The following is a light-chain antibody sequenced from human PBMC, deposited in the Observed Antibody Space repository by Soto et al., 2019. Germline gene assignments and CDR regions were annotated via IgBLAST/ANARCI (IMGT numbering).Light chain of an antibody. J-gene: IGLJ2*01. CDR1: SSDVGGYNY. CDR2: DVS. CDR3: CSYAGSVV. Sequence: QSALTQPRSVSGSPGPSVTISCTGNSSDVGGYNYVSWYQQHPGKAPKLMIYDVSKRPSGVPDRFSGSKSGNTASLTISGLQAEDEADYYCCSYAGSVVFGGGTKVTVL. V-gene: IGLV2-11*01.